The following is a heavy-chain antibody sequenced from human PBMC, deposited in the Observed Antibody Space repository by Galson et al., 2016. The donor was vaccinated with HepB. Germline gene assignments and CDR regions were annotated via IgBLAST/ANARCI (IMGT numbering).Heavy chain of an antibody. J-gene: IGHJ4*02. CDR3: ARWGYSLFDY. CDR1: GDSISTFY. V-gene: IGHV4-59*08. CDR2: IYYSGRP. Sequence: SETLSLTCTVTGDSISTFYWSWIRQSPGKGLELIGYIYYSGRPNYNPSLKSRVTISVDTSKNQLSLKLSSVTAADTAVYYCARWGYSLFDYWGRGSLVTVSS. D-gene: IGHD5-18*01.